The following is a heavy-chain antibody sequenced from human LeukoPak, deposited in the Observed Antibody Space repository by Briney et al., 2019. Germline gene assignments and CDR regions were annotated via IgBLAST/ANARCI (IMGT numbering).Heavy chain of an antibody. D-gene: IGHD6-13*01. CDR2: ISGRAGST. J-gene: IGHJ4*02. V-gene: IGHV3-23*01. Sequence: GGSLRLSCAPSGFTFSSHTMNWVRQAPGKGLEWVSAISGRAGSTYYADSVKGRFTISRDNSKNTMYLQMNSLRAEDTAVYYCAKDLGEFTVGSSWYVEGYWGQGTLVTVSS. CDR1: GFTFSSHT. CDR3: AKDLGEFTVGSSWYVEGY.